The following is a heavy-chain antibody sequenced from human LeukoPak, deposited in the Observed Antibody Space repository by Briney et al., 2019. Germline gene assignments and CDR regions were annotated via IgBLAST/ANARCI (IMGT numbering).Heavy chain of an antibody. V-gene: IGHV4-4*07. D-gene: IGHD6-13*01. CDR3: ARDDYTHSWYEAY. Sequence: SETLSLTCTVSGVSISSYYWSWIRQSAGKGLEWIGRIYTRGSTNYNPSLKSRVTMSLDTSKNQFSLTLNSVTAADTAVYYCARDDYTHSWYEAYWGQGTPVTVSS. CDR1: GVSISSYY. J-gene: IGHJ4*02. CDR2: IYTRGST.